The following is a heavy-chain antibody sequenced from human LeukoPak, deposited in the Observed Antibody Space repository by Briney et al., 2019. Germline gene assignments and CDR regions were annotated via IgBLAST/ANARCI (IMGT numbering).Heavy chain of an antibody. CDR2: ISRSGTII. CDR3: ARERDDYYFDY. Sequence: GGSLRRSCAAPGFTFSGYAMNWVRQAPGKGLEWVSYISRSGTIISYADSVKGRFTISRDNAKNSLYLQMNSLRAEDTAVYYCARERDDYYFDYWGQGTLVTVSS. J-gene: IGHJ4*02. D-gene: IGHD3-3*01. CDR1: GFTFSGYA. V-gene: IGHV3-48*03.